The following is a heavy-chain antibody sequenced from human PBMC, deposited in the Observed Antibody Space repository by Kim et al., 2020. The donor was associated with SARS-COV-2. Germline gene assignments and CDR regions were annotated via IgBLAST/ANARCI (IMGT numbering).Heavy chain of an antibody. CDR2: IYSSGNT. D-gene: IGHD6-19*01. CDR3: ARLISSGWHHDF. Sequence: SETLSFTCTVSGGSINSYYWSWIRQPAGKGLEWIGRIYSSGNTNYNPSLQNRVTMSVDMSKNQFSLQLSSVTAADTAVYYCARLISSGWHHDFWGQGTLVTVSS. V-gene: IGHV4-4*07. J-gene: IGHJ4*02. CDR1: GGSINSYY.